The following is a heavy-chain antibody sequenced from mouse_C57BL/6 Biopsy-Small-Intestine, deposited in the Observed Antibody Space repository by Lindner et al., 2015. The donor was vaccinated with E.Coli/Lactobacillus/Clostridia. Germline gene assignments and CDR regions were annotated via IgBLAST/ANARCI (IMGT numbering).Heavy chain of an antibody. V-gene: IGHV5-17*01. J-gene: IGHJ3*01. D-gene: IGHD3-3*01. CDR3: TRELEAY. CDR2: ISSGSDTI. Sequence: VQLQESGGDLVKPGGSRKLSCAASGFTFSDYGMHWVRQAPEKGLEWVAYISSGSDTIYYTDTVKGRFTISRDNAKNTLFLQMTSLRSEDTAMYYCTRELEAYWGQGTLVTVSA. CDR1: GFTFSDYG.